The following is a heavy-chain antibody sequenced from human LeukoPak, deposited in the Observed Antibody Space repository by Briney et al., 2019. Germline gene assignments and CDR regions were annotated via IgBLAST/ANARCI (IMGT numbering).Heavy chain of an antibody. CDR2: ISGSGRGDIT. CDR3: AREKGGTSGVDY. Sequence: PSETLSLTCTVSGGSISSYYWSWIRQPPGKGLEWVSAISGSGRGDITFYADSVKGRFTISRDNSKNTLYLQMNSLRAGDTAVYYCAREKGGTSGVDYWGQGTLVTVSS. J-gene: IGHJ4*02. V-gene: IGHV3-23*01. CDR1: GGSISSYY. D-gene: IGHD4-23*01.